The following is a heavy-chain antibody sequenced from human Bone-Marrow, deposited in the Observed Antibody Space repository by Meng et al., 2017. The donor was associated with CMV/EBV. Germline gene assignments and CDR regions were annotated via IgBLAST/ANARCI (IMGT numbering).Heavy chain of an antibody. CDR1: GFTFDDYT. D-gene: IGHD1-26*01. CDR2: ISWDGGST. Sequence: GESLKISCAASGFTFDDYTMHWVRQAPGKGLEWVSLISWDGGSTYYADSVKGRFTISRDNSKNSLYLQMNSLRTEDTALYYCVGSKDYYYYGMDVWGQWTTVTVSS. J-gene: IGHJ6*02. CDR3: VGSKDYYYYGMDV. V-gene: IGHV3-43*01.